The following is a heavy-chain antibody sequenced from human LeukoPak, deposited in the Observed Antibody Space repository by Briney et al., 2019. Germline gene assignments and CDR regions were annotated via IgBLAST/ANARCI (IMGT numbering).Heavy chain of an antibody. Sequence: GGSLRLSCAASGFTFSSYSMNWVRQAPGKGLEWVSSISSSSSYIYYADSVKGRFTISRDNAKNSLYLQMNSLRAEDTAVYYCARGHCSSTSRYLDYFDYWGQGTLVTVSS. CDR1: GFTFSSYS. J-gene: IGHJ4*02. D-gene: IGHD2-2*01. CDR2: ISSSSSYI. V-gene: IGHV3-21*01. CDR3: ARGHCSSTSRYLDYFDY.